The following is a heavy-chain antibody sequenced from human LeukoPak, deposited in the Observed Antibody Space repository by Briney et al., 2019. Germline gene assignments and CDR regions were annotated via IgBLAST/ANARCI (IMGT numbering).Heavy chain of an antibody. V-gene: IGHV4-59*01. CDR1: GGSISSYY. J-gene: IGHJ4*02. CDR3: ARGSSGYYWSGSFDY. CDR2: IYYSGST. D-gene: IGHD3-22*01. Sequence: PSETLSLTCTVSGGSISSYYWSWIRQPPWKGLEWIGYIYYSGSTNYNPSLKSRVTISVDTSKNQFSLKLSSVTAADTAVYYCARGSSGYYWSGSFDYWGQGALVTVSS.